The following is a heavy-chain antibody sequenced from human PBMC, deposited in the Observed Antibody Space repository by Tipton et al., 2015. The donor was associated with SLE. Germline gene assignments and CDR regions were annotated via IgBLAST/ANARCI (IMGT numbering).Heavy chain of an antibody. CDR3: ARGLGLHYDSSDDMGY. J-gene: IGHJ4*02. V-gene: IGHV1-69*06. D-gene: IGHD3-22*01. CDR1: RGTFSSYA. Sequence: QSGAEVKKPGSSAKVSCKASRGTFSSYAISWVRQAPGQGLEWMGGIIPIFGTANYAQKFQGRVTITADKSTSTAYMELSSLRSEDTAVYYCARGLGLHYDSSDDMGYWGQGTLVTVSS. CDR2: IIPIFGTA.